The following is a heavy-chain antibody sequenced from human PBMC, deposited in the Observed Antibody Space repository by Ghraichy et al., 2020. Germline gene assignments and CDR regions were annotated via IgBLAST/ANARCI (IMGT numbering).Heavy chain of an antibody. CDR1: GFSSSGFW. CDR3: ARDKWQGGLGYCDY. V-gene: IGHV3-7*03. D-gene: IGHD2-15*01. CDR2: INGDGSDK. J-gene: IGHJ4*02. Sequence: GGSLRLSCAASGFSSSGFWMSWVRQALGKGLEWVANINGDGSDKDYVDSVKGRFTISRDTADNSVYLQMNSLRAEDSAVYYCARDKWQGGLGYCDYWGQGIQVTVSS.